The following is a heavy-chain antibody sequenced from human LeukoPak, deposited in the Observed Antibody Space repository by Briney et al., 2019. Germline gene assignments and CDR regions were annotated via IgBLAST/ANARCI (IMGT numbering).Heavy chain of an antibody. V-gene: IGHV3-23*01. CDR3: AKDSVWYGSNWYGAWGYLNL. Sequence: PGGSLRLSCTSSGFTFKSYGMSWVRQAPGKGLEWVSSISDNSGTTHHADSVKGRFIISRDNSNNTLYLQMNSLRAEDTALYYCAKDSVWYGSNWYGAWGYLNLWGRGTLVTVSS. J-gene: IGHJ2*01. CDR2: ISDNSGTT. CDR1: GFTFKSYG. D-gene: IGHD6-13*01.